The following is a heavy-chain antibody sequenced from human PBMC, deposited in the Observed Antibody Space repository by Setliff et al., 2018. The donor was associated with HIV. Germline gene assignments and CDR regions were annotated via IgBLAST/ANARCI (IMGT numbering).Heavy chain of an antibody. CDR1: GDSVSSASYY. CDR2: IYYSGTT. Sequence: PSETLSLTCTVSGDSVSSASYYWSWIRQPPGKGLEWIGYIYYSGTTKYNPSLKSRVTISVDTSKNQFSLKLSSVIAADTAVYYCASEAWTSYRSSSGYYYYYMDVWGKGTTVTVSS. CDR3: ASEAWTSYRSSSGYYYYYMDV. V-gene: IGHV4-61*01. D-gene: IGHD6-6*01. J-gene: IGHJ6*03.